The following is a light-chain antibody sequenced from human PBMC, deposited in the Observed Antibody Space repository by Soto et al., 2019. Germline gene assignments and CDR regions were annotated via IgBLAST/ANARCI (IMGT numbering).Light chain of an antibody. CDR2: DAS. J-gene: IGKJ5*01. CDR1: QSVSSD. Sequence: EIMMTQSPATLSVSPGESATHSCRASQSVSSDLAWYQQKPGQAPRLLIYDASNRATGIPARFSGSGSGTDFTLTISSLEPEDFAVYYCQQRSNWSITFGQGTRLEIK. CDR3: QQRSNWSIT. V-gene: IGKV3-11*01.